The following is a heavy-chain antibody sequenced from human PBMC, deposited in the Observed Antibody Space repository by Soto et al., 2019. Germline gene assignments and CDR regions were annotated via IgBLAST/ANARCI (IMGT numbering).Heavy chain of an antibody. CDR2: ISNDGSNY. V-gene: IGHV3-30-3*01. CDR1: GFTFTSYA. Sequence: QVQLVESGGGVVQPGRSLRLSCAASGFTFTSYAMHWVRQAPGKGLEWVAVISNDGSNYYYADSVRGRFTISRDNTKNTLFLQMSSLRGEDSGVYHCARGTTLAIFDYGMDVWGQGTTVTVSS. D-gene: IGHD3-3*01. CDR3: ARGTTLAIFDYGMDV. J-gene: IGHJ6*02.